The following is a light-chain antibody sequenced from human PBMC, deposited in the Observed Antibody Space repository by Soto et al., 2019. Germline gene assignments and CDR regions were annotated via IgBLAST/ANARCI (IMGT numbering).Light chain of an antibody. V-gene: IGKV3-11*01. CDR3: QQRSNWPPKYT. Sequence: EIVLTQSPATLSLSPGERATLSCRASQSVSSYLAWYQQKPGQAPRLLIYDASNRATVIPARFSGSGSGTDFTLTLSSLEPEDFAVYYCQQRSNWPPKYTFGQGTKLEIK. J-gene: IGKJ2*01. CDR2: DAS. CDR1: QSVSSY.